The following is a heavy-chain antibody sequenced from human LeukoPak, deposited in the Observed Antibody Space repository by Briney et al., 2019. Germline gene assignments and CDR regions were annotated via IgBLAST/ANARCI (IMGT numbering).Heavy chain of an antibody. CDR1: GFTFGNAW. CDR3: TTGAGYSSSWYSTGDY. CDR2: IKSKTDGGTT. J-gene: IGHJ4*02. V-gene: IGHV3-15*01. Sequence: GGSLRLSCAASGFTFGNAWMSWVRQAPGKGLEWVGRIKSKTDGGTTDYAAPVKGRFTISRDDSKNTLYLQMNSLKTEDTAVYYCTTGAGYSSSWYSTGDYWGQGTLVTVSS. D-gene: IGHD6-13*01.